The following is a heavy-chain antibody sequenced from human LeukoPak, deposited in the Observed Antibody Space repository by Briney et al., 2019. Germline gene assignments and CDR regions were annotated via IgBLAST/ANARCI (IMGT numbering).Heavy chain of an antibody. CDR1: GFTFSTYS. CDR3: VRDQFFSFDY. J-gene: IGHJ4*02. Sequence: GGSLRPSCAASGFTFSTYSMNWVRQAPGKGLEWVSYISGTSSLIYYADSVKGRFTISRDNAKNSLYLQVNSLRDEDTAVYYCVRDQFFSFDYWGQGTLVTVSS. V-gene: IGHV3-48*02. D-gene: IGHD3-3*01. CDR2: ISGTSSLI.